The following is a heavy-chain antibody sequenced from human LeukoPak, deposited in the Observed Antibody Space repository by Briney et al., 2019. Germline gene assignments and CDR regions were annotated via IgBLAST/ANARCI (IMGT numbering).Heavy chain of an antibody. CDR3: ARVPVYSGTYFDY. D-gene: IGHD1-26*01. CDR2: IYYSGST. Sequence: SETLSLTCTVSGGSISSGDYYWSWLRQPPGKGLEWIGYIYYSGSTYFNPSLKSRVTISVETSKNQFSLKLSSMTAADTAVYYCARVPVYSGTYFDYWGQGTLVTVSS. V-gene: IGHV4-30-4*01. J-gene: IGHJ4*02. CDR1: GGSISSGDYY.